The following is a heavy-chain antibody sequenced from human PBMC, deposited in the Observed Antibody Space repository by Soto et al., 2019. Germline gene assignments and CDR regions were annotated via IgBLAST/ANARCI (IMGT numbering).Heavy chain of an antibody. CDR3: ARVKVATIPVDY. D-gene: IGHD5-12*01. Sequence: ASVKVSCKASGYTFTGYYMHWVRQAPGQGLEWMGWINPNSGGTNYAQKFQGRVTMTRDTSISTAYMGLSRLRSDDTAVYYCARVKVATIPVDYWGQGTLVTVSS. CDR1: GYTFTGYY. CDR2: INPNSGGT. J-gene: IGHJ4*02. V-gene: IGHV1-2*02.